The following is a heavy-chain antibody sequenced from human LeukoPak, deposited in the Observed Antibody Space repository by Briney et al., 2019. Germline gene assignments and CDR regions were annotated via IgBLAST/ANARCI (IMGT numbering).Heavy chain of an antibody. Sequence: AASVKVSCKASGYTFTSYDINWVRQATGQGLEWMGGIIPIFGTTNYAQKFQGRVTITADESTSTAYMELSSLRSEDTAVYYCASSGWDDYYYYYYMDVWGKGTTVTISS. V-gene: IGHV1-69*13. CDR3: ASSGWDDYYYYYYMDV. CDR1: GYTFTSYD. D-gene: IGHD6-19*01. CDR2: IIPIFGTT. J-gene: IGHJ6*03.